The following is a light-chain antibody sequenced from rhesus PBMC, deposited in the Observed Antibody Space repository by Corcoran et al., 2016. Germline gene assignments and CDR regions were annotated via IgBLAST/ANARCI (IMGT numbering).Light chain of an antibody. J-gene: IGLJ6*01. Sequence: QSVLTQPPSVSGAPGQKVTISCTGSSSNIGPYGVHWYQQSPGTAPKLLIYDNDKRPSGISDRFSGSKSGTSASLAITGLQTGDETDYYCQSYDSRLKAVFGGGTKLTVL. CDR1: SSNIGPYG. CDR3: QSYDSRLKAV. V-gene: IGLV1-64*01. CDR2: DND.